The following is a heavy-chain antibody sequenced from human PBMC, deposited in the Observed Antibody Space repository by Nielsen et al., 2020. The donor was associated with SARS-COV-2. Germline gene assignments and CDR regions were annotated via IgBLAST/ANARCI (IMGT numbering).Heavy chain of an antibody. D-gene: IGHD6-13*01. V-gene: IGHV1-2*06. CDR3: AREPYSSSWYGDY. Sequence: ASVKVSCKASGYTFTGYYMHWVRQAPGQGLEWMGRINPNSGGTNYAQKFQGRVTITRDTSANTASMELSSLRSEDTAVYYCAREPYSSSWYGDYWGQGTLVTVSS. CDR2: INPNSGGT. J-gene: IGHJ4*02. CDR1: GYTFTGYY.